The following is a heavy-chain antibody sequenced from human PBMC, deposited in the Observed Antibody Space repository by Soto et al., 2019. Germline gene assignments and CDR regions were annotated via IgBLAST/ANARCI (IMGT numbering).Heavy chain of an antibody. V-gene: IGHV1-18*01. CDR2: ISAYNGNT. CDR3: ARDLGSSSSTFSVPFDY. J-gene: IGHJ4*02. CDR1: GYTFTSYG. Sequence: QVQLVQSGAEVKKPGASVKVSCKASGYTFTSYGISWVRQAPGQGLEWMGWISAYNGNTNYAQKLQGRVTMTTDTSTRTAYMELRRLRSDDTAVYYCARDLGSSSSTFSVPFDYWGQGTLGTVSS. D-gene: IGHD6-6*01.